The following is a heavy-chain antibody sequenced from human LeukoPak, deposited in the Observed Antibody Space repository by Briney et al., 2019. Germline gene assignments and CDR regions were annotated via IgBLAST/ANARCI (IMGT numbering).Heavy chain of an antibody. V-gene: IGHV4-59*08. D-gene: IGHD6-13*01. CDR2: IYYSGST. Sequence: SETLSLTCTVSGGSISSYYWSWIRQPPGKGLEWIGYIYYSGSTNYNPSLKSRVTISVDTSKNQFSLKLSSVTAADTAVYYCARGFGAYSSSWYTLEAFDIWGQGTMVTVSS. CDR3: ARGFGAYSSSWYTLEAFDI. J-gene: IGHJ3*02. CDR1: GGSISSYY.